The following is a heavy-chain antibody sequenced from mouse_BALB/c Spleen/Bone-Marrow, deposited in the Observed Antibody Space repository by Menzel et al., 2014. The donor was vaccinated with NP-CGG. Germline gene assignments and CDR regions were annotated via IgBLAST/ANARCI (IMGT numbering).Heavy chain of an antibody. V-gene: IGHV1S135*01. CDR1: GYAFTSYN. CDR2: LDPYNGGT. Sequence: EVKLVESGPELVKPGASVKVSCKASGYAFTSYNMCWVKQSHGKSLEWIGYLDPYNGGTSYNKKFKGKATLIVDKSSSCAYMLLNSLTAEDSAVYYGLKDKYHGGSYGFVYWGQGTLGTSSA. CDR3: LKDKYHGGSYGFVY. D-gene: IGHD1-1*01. J-gene: IGHJ3*01.